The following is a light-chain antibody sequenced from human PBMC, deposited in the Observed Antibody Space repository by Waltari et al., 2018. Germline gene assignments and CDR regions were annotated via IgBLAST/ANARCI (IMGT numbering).Light chain of an antibody. CDR1: QSISIN. CDR3: QQYDNWPPWT. Sequence: VMTQSPATLSVSPGDSATLSCRASQSISINLAWYQQKPGRAPRLLIYNSSTRGTGVPARFSGRGSGTEFTLTISSLQSEDFAVYYCQQYDNWPPWTFGQGTKVEI. J-gene: IGKJ1*01. CDR2: NSS. V-gene: IGKV3-15*01.